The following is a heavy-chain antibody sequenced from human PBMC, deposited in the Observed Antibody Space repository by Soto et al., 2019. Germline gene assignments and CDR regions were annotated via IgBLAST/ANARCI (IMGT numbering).Heavy chain of an antibody. D-gene: IGHD2-21*02. CDR1: GYSISSGYY. CDR3: ARGCTEVATAY. CDR2: IHHGGSP. V-gene: IGHV4-38-2*01. J-gene: IGHJ4*02. Sequence: SETLSLTCAVSGYSISSGYYWGWIRQSPGKGLEWIGSIHHGGSPLFNPSLEGRVAISIDTSKNQLSLTLSSVTAADTAVYYCARGCTEVATAYWGQGTLVTVSS.